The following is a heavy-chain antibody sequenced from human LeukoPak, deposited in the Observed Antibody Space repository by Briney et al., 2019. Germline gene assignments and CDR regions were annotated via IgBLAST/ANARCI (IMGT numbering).Heavy chain of an antibody. CDR3: SRDQTPYY. J-gene: IGHJ4*02. V-gene: IGHV3-49*04. CDR2: IRSQIYGGTP. Sequence: GGSLRLSCITSGFAFGDYAMTWVRQAPGKGLEWVGFIRSQIYGGTPEYAASVKGRFTISRNDSKGIDYLQMNSLKTEDTAVYYCSRDQTPYYWGQGALVTVSS. CDR1: GFAFGDYA.